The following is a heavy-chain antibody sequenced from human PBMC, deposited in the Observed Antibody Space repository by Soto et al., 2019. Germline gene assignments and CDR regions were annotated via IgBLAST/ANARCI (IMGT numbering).Heavy chain of an antibody. V-gene: IGHV3-30-3*02. CDR3: AKTYSSGWDFDS. D-gene: IGHD6-19*01. CDR1: GFTFSSYA. J-gene: IGHJ4*02. CDR2: ISYDGSNK. Sequence: QVQLVESGGGVVLPGRSLRLSCAASGFTFSSYALHWVRQAPGKGLEWVTLISYDGSNKYYADSVKGRFTISRDNSKNTLYLQMTNVRAEDTAVYYCAKTYSSGWDFDSWGQGALVTVSS.